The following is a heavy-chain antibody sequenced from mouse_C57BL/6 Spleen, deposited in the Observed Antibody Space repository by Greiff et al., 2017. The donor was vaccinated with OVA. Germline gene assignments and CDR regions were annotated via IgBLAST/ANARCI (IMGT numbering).Heavy chain of an antibody. J-gene: IGHJ1*03. Sequence: DVKLVESGGDLVKPGGSLKLSCAASGFTFSSYGMSWVRQTPDKRLEWVATISSGGSYTYYPDSVKGRFTISRDNAKNTLYLQMSSLKSEDTAMYYCARKPIYDGYYVGWYFDIWGTGTTVTVSS. CDR1: GFTFSSYG. V-gene: IGHV5-6*02. CDR3: ARKPIYDGYYVGWYFDI. D-gene: IGHD2-3*01. CDR2: ISSGGSYT.